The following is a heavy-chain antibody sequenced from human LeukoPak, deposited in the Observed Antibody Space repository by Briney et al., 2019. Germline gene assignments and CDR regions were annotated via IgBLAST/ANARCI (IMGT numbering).Heavy chain of an antibody. CDR1: GFTFSSNA. J-gene: IGHJ4*02. V-gene: IGHV3-23*01. D-gene: IGHD6-13*01. CDR2: ISETGDR. Sequence: GGSLRLSCGASGFTFSSNAMSWVRQAPGRGLEWVSTISETGDRYDADSVKGRFTISRDNSKNRVDLQMNSLRAEDTAVYYCAKGGYSANWRNYFDYWGQGTLVTVSS. CDR3: AKGGYSANWRNYFDY.